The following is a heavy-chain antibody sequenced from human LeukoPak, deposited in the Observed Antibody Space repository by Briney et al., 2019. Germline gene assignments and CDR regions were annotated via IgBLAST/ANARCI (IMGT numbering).Heavy chain of an antibody. J-gene: IGHJ4*02. CDR2: INHSGST. Sequence: PSETLSLTCAVYGGSFGGYYWSWIRQPPGKGLEWIGEINHSGSTNYNPSLKSRVTISVDTSKNQFSLKLSSVTAADTAVYYCARGHVIVGYSYGYFGTFDYWGQGTLVTVSS. D-gene: IGHD5-18*01. CDR1: GGSFGGYY. CDR3: ARGHVIVGYSYGYFGTFDY. V-gene: IGHV4-34*01.